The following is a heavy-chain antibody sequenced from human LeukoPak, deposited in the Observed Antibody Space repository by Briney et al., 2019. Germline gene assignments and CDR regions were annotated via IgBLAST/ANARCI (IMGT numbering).Heavy chain of an antibody. Sequence: SQTLSLTCAISRDSVSSNSAAWNWIRQSPSRGLEWLGRTYYRSKWYNDYAVSVKSRITINPDTSKNQFPLQLNSVTPEDTAVYYCARATKFAEGLNWFDPWGQGTLVTVSS. V-gene: IGHV6-1*01. CDR1: RDSVSSNSAA. CDR2: TYYRSKWYN. J-gene: IGHJ5*02. D-gene: IGHD1-14*01. CDR3: ARATKFAEGLNWFDP.